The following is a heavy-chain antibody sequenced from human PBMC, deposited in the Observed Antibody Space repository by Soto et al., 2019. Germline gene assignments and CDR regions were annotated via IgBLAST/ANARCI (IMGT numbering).Heavy chain of an antibody. CDR1: GLSFSSYA. CDR3: AKRPPFDY. CDR2: ISGSGGST. V-gene: IGHV3-23*01. Sequence: GGSLRVSWGGSGLSFSSYAMSWVRQAPGKGLEWVSAISGSGGSTYYADSVKGRFTISRDNSKNTLYLQMNSLRAEDTAVYYCAKRPPFDYRGQGTLVTVSS. J-gene: IGHJ4*02.